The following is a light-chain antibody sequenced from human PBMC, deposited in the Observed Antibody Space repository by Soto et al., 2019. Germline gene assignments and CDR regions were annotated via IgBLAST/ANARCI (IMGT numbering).Light chain of an antibody. V-gene: IGLV1-40*01. CDR3: QSYDISLSDWV. CDR1: SSNIGTKYD. CDR2: GNS. J-gene: IGLJ3*02. Sequence: QAVVTQPPSVSGAPGQRVTISCTGSSSNIGTKYDVNWYQQVPGTAPKLLIYGNSNRPSAVPDRFSASKSGTSASLAITGLQAEDEANYYCQSYDISLSDWVFGGGTKLTVL.